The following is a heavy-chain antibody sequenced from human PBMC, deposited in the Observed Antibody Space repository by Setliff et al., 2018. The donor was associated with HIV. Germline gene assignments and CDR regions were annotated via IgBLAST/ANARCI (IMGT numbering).Heavy chain of an antibody. J-gene: IGHJ4*02. D-gene: IGHD1-26*01. CDR1: GFTFSSYA. Sequence: PGGSLRLSCAASGFTFSSYAMSWVRQAPGKGLEWVSAISGSGGSTYYADSVKGRFTISRDNSKNTLYLQMNSLRAEDTAVYYCAKKGVGATGWAYYFDYWGRGTLVTVSS. CDR3: AKKGVGATGWAYYFDY. V-gene: IGHV3-23*01. CDR2: ISGSGGST.